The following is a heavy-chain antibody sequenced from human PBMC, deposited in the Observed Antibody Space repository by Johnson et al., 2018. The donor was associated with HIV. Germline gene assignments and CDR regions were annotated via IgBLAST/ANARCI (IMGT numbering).Heavy chain of an antibody. CDR3: AKGYSSSWYVAFDI. V-gene: IGHV3-15*01. D-gene: IGHD6-13*01. CDR1: GFTLSSYW. Sequence: VQLVESGGGLVQPGGSLRLSCAASGFTLSSYWMHWVRQAPGKGLEWVGRIKSKTDGGTTDYAAPVKGRFSISRDDSKNTLYLQMNSLRAEDTAVYYCAKGYSSSWYVAFDIWGQGTMVTVSS. CDR2: IKSKTDGGTT. J-gene: IGHJ3*02.